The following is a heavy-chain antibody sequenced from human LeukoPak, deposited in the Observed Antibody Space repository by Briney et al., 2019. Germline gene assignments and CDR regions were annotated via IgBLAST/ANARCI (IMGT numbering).Heavy chain of an antibody. D-gene: IGHD2-15*01. Sequence: GGSLRLSCTASGFIFSGSWMAWIRQAPGKGLEWVAIIKKDGSEKYYVDSMKGRFTISRDNAENSLFLQMNSLRAEDTAIYYCTTDTWYSAGHWGQGALVTVSS. V-gene: IGHV3-7*03. J-gene: IGHJ4*02. CDR3: TTDTWYSAGH. CDR1: GFIFSGSW. CDR2: IKKDGSEK.